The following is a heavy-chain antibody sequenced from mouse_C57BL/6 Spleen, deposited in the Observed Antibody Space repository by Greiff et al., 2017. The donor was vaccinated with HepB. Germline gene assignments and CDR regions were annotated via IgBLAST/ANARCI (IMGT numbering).Heavy chain of an antibody. CDR1: GFTFSDYG. V-gene: IGHV5-17*01. D-gene: IGHD2-3*01. Sequence: DVMLVESGGGLVKPGGSLKLSCAASGFTFSDYGMHWVRQAPEKGLEWVAYISSGSSTIYYADTVKGRFTISRDNAKNTLFLQMTSLRSEDTAMYYCASIYDGYLAWFAYWGQGTLVTVSA. CDR3: ASIYDGYLAWFAY. CDR2: ISSGSSTI. J-gene: IGHJ3*01.